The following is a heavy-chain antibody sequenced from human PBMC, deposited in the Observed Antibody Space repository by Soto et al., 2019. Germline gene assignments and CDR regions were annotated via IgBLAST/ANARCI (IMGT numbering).Heavy chain of an antibody. D-gene: IGHD3-22*01. CDR3: ATAPSYYDSSGNFDY. CDR2: IYPGDSDT. Sequence: GESLKISCKGSGSSFTSYWIGWVRQMPGKGLEWMGIIYPGDSDTRYSPSFQGQVTISADKSISTAYLQWSSLKASDTAMYYCATAPSYYDSSGNFDYWGQGTLVTVSS. CDR1: GSSFTSYW. J-gene: IGHJ4*02. V-gene: IGHV5-51*01.